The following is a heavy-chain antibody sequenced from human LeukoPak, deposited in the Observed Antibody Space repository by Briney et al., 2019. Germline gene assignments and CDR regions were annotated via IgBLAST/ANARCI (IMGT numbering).Heavy chain of an antibody. Sequence: SETLSLTCTVSGGSISSYYWSWIRQPPGKGLEWIGYIYYSGSTNYNPSLKSRVTISVGTSKNQFSLKLSSVTAADTAVYYCARQTGYCSGGSCYSPPYFDYWGQGTLVTVSS. CDR1: GGSISSYY. CDR3: ARQTGYCSGGSCYSPPYFDY. J-gene: IGHJ4*02. D-gene: IGHD2-15*01. CDR2: IYYSGST. V-gene: IGHV4-59*08.